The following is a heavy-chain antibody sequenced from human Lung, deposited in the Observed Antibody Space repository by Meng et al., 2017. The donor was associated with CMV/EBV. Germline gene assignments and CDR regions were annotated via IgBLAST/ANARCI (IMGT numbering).Heavy chain of an antibody. CDR1: GYSFTTFW. D-gene: IGHD1-26*01. V-gene: IGHV5-51*01. CDR2: IHPSDSET. J-gene: IGHJ5*02. Sequence: GEXXKISCKGSGYSFTTFWINWVRQMPGKGLEWMGAIHPSDSETEYSPSFEGQVTISADKSNSTAHLQWNSLKPSDTAMYYCASGAGDLWGQGTRVT. CDR3: ASGAGDL.